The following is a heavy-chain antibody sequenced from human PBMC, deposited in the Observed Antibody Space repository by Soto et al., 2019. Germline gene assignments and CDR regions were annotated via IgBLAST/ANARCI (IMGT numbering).Heavy chain of an antibody. Sequence: QVQLVQSGAEVKKPGSSVKVSCKASGGPFSSYPISWVRQAPGQGLEWMGGTNANLGTGNYAQKFQGRLTITTDISTTTAYMELSTLRSEDTDVYYCARRDSRGYFRYFDNWGQGTMVTVSS. V-gene: IGHV1-69*06. J-gene: IGHJ4*02. CDR2: TNANLGTG. CDR1: GGPFSSYP. CDR3: ARRDSRGYFRYFDN. D-gene: IGHD5-18*01.